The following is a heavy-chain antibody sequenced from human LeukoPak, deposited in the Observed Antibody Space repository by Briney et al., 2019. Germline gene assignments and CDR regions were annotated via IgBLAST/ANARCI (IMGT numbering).Heavy chain of an antibody. Sequence: GGSLRLSCAASGFTFSSYGMHWVRQAPGKGLEWVSLISGGGSTYYADSVKGRFTISRDNSKNTLYLQMNSLRAEDTAVYYCAREISDYDHLTGYRAYFFDYWGQGTLVTVSS. D-gene: IGHD3-9*01. V-gene: IGHV3-66*01. J-gene: IGHJ4*02. CDR2: ISGGGST. CDR3: AREISDYDHLTGYRAYFFDY. CDR1: GFTFSSYG.